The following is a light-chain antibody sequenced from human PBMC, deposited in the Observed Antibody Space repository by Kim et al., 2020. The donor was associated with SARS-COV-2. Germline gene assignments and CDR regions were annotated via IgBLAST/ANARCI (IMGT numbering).Light chain of an antibody. J-gene: IGKJ2*03. Sequence: SASPGETVTLSCRATESVRTSLAWYQQRPGQAPTLLIYGASTRATGIPARFTGSGSGSQFTLTIRGLQSEDFAVYHCHQYHTWPYSFGRGTKLEI. V-gene: IGKV3-15*01. CDR2: GAS. CDR3: HQYHTWPYS. CDR1: ESVRTS.